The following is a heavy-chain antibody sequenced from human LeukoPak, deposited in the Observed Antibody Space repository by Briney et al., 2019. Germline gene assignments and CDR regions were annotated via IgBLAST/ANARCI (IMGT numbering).Heavy chain of an antibody. D-gene: IGHD3-10*01. V-gene: IGHV4-30-4*01. CDR1: GGSISSGDYY. CDR3: ARDPGVLWFGELYGMDV. CDR2: IYYCGST. J-gene: IGHJ6*02. Sequence: SETLSLTCTVSGGSISSGDYYWSWIRQPPGKGLEWIGYIYYCGSTYYNPSLKSRVTISVDTSKNQFSLKLSSVTAADTAVYYCARDPGVLWFGELYGMDVWGQGTTVTVSS.